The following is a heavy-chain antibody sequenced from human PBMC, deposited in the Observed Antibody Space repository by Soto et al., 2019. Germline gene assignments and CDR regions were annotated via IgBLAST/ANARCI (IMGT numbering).Heavy chain of an antibody. D-gene: IGHD5-18*01. Sequence: QVQLQESGPGLVKPSQTLSLTCTVSGGSINSGDYYWTWVRQPSGKGLEWIGYISYSGSTYYNPSLKSRLTISVDTSKNHFSLKLTSVTAADTAVYFCTRGRGYRYDYWGQGTLVTVSS. J-gene: IGHJ4*02. CDR3: TRGRGYRYDY. V-gene: IGHV4-30-4*01. CDR1: GGSINSGDYY. CDR2: ISYSGST.